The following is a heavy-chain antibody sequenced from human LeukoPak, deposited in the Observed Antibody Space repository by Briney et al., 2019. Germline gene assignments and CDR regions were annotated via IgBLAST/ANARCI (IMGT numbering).Heavy chain of an antibody. Sequence: GRSLRLSCAASGFTFDDYAMHWVRQAPGKGLEWVSGISWNSGSIGYADSVKGRLTISRDNAKNSLYLQMNSLRAEDMALYYCAEGSRSSGWYNWFDPWGQGTLVTVSS. CDR1: GFTFDDYA. J-gene: IGHJ5*02. CDR3: AEGSRSSGWYNWFDP. CDR2: ISWNSGSI. V-gene: IGHV3-9*03. D-gene: IGHD6-19*01.